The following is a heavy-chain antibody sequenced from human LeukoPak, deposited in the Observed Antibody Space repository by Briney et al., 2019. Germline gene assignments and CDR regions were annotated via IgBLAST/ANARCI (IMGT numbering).Heavy chain of an antibody. V-gene: IGHV3-20*04. D-gene: IGHD6-13*01. CDR3: AKLYSSSWSPTIYFDY. Sequence: GGSLRLSCAASGFTIDDHGMSWVRQTPGKGLEWDSGINWNGGSTGYTDSVKGRFIISRDNAKNSLYLQINSLRAEDTAVYYCAKLYSSSWSPTIYFDYWGQGTLVTVSS. CDR2: INWNGGST. CDR1: GFTIDDHG. J-gene: IGHJ4*02.